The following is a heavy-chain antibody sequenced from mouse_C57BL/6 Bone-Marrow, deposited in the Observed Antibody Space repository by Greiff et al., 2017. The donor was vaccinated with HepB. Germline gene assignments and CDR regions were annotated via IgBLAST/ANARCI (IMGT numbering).Heavy chain of an antibody. CDR2: ISSGGSYT. CDR1: GFTFSSYG. D-gene: IGHD2-5*01. V-gene: IGHV5-6*01. CDR3: ARHNYSNYRFAY. J-gene: IGHJ3*01. Sequence: EVQGVESGGDLVKPGGSLKLSCAASGFTFSSYGMSWVRQTPDKRLEWVATISSGGSYTYYPDSVKGRFTISRDNAKNTLYLQMSSLKSEDTAMYYCARHNYSNYRFAYWGQGTLVTVSA.